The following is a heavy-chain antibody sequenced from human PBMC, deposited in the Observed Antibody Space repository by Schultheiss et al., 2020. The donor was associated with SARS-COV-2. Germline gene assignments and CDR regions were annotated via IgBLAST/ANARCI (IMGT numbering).Heavy chain of an antibody. D-gene: IGHD5-18*01. Sequence: SETLSLTCTVSGGSISSGGYYWSWIRQPPGKGLEWIGYIYYSGSTYYNPSLKSRVTISVDTSKNQFSLKLSSVTAADTAVYYCARTGGYSYGSGYWGQGTLVTVSS. CDR2: IYYSGST. J-gene: IGHJ4*02. CDR1: GGSISSGGYY. CDR3: ARTGGYSYGSGY. V-gene: IGHV4-61*08.